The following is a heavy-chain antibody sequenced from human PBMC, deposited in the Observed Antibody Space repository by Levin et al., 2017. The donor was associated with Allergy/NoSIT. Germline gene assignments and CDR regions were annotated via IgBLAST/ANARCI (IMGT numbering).Heavy chain of an antibody. V-gene: IGHV2-5*01. D-gene: IGHD3-10*01. CDR2: IYWNDDK. CDR3: AHILGSGFSFDY. CDR1: GFSLSTSGVG. J-gene: IGHJ4*02. Sequence: SGPTLVKPTQTLTLTCTFSGFSLSTSGVGVGWIRQPPGKALEWLALIYWNDDKRYSPSLKSRLTVTKDTSKNRVVLTMTNMDPVDTATYFCAHILGSGFSFDYWGQGTLVTVSS.